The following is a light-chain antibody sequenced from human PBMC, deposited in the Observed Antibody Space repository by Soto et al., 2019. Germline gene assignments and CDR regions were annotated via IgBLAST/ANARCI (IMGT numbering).Light chain of an antibody. CDR1: SSDVGAYNY. Sequence: QSALTQPASVSGSPGQSITISCTGTSSDVGAYNYVSWYQQYPGKAPKLMIYEVSNRPSGVSNRFSGSKSGNTASLTISGLQAEDVADFYCSSYTSTNTRYVFGSGTKLTVL. CDR2: EVS. V-gene: IGLV2-14*01. CDR3: SSYTSTNTRYV. J-gene: IGLJ1*01.